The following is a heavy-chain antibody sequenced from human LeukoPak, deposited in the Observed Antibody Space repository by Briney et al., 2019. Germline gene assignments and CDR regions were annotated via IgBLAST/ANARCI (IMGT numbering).Heavy chain of an antibody. Sequence: ASVKVSCKASGGTFSSYAISWVRQAPGQGLEWMGCINANGGGTDYVQKFKGRVTMTRDTSISTAYMELSGLTSDDTAVYYCAIELTGSFYFDNWGQGTLVTVSS. CDR1: GGTFSSYA. J-gene: IGHJ4*02. V-gene: IGHV1-2*02. CDR2: INANGGGT. CDR3: AIELTGSFYFDN. D-gene: IGHD2-8*02.